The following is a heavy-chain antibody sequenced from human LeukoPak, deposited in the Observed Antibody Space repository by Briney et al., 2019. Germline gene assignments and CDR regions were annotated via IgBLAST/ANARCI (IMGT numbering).Heavy chain of an antibody. D-gene: IGHD3-22*01. J-gene: IGHJ4*02. Sequence: ASVKVSCKVSGYTLTELSMHWVRQAPGKGLEWMGGFDPEDGETIYAQKFQGRVTMTEDTSTDTAYMELSSLRSEDTAVYYCATDSNYYDSSGPSAYWGQGTLVTVSS. CDR3: ATDSNYYDSSGPSAY. CDR2: FDPEDGET. CDR1: GYTLTELS. V-gene: IGHV1-24*01.